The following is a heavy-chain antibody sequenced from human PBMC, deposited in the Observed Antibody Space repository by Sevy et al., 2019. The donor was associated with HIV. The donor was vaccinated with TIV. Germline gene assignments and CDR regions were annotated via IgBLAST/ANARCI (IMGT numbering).Heavy chain of an antibody. J-gene: IGHJ3*02. Sequence: SETLSLTCTVSGGSIGRYYWSWIRQSPGRGLEWIGYIYYDGSTDYNSSLKSRVTISLDTSKNQFSLSLNSVTAADTAVYYCARDAGNYHDSSNYYYVYAFDIWGQGILVTVSS. CDR3: ARDAGNYHDSSNYYYVYAFDI. V-gene: IGHV4-59*01. CDR1: GGSIGRYY. CDR2: IYYDGST. D-gene: IGHD3-22*01.